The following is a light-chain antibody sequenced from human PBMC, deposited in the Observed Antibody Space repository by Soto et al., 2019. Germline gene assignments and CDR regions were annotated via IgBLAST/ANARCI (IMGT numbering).Light chain of an antibody. V-gene: IGKV3-20*01. CDR3: HQYDSSPLT. J-gene: IGKJ4*01. CDR1: QSVSSSY. CDR2: GAY. Sequence: EIVLTQSPGTLSLSPGERATLSCMASQSVSSSYLAWYQQKPGQAPRLLIDGAYSRATGSPDRFSGSGSGTDFTLTISRLEPEDFAGYYCHQYDSSPLTVGGGTKVEIK.